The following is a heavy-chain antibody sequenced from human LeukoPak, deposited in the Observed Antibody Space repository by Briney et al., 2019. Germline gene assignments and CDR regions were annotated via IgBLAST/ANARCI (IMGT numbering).Heavy chain of an antibody. CDR3: ARPPFI. CDR2: IYPGDSDT. J-gene: IGHJ3*02. V-gene: IGHV5-51*01. Sequence: GESLKISCKGPGSRFSSIWIGLVRQMPGKGLEWMGIIYPGDSDTRYSPSFQGQVTISVDKCSRTACLRWSSLKASDTAMYYCARPPFIWGQGTMVTVSS. CDR1: GSRFSSIW.